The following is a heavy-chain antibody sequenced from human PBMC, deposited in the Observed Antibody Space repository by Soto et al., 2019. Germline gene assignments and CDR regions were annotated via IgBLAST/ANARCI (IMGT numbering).Heavy chain of an antibody. CDR2: IYHSGST. V-gene: IGHV4-4*02. D-gene: IGHD6-6*01. CDR1: GGSISSSNW. Sequence: QVQLQESGPGLVKPSGTLSLTCAVSGGSISSSNWWSWVRQPPGKGLEWIGEIYHSGSTNYNPTPNSRVTISADKSKNPLLLKLRSLTAADTAVHSCARACIAPRSGLSPPYYYYGRAVWAHGTTVTVSS. J-gene: IGHJ6*02. CDR3: ARACIAPRSGLSPPYYYYGRAV.